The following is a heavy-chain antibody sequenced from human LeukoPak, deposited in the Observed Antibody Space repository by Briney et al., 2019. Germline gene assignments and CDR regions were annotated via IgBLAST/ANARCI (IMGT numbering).Heavy chain of an antibody. CDR1: GGSISSYY. Sequence: SETLSLTCTVSGGSISSYYWSWIRQPPGKGLEWIGYIYYTGSTNYNPSLKSRVTISVDTSKNQFSLKLSSVTAADTAVYYCARGRLYITIFGGALDYFDYWGQGTLVTVSS. V-gene: IGHV4-59*12. D-gene: IGHD3-3*01. CDR3: ARGRLYITIFGGALDYFDY. CDR2: IYYTGST. J-gene: IGHJ4*02.